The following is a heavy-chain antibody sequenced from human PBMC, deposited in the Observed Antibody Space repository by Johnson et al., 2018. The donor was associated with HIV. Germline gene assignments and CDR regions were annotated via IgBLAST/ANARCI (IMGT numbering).Heavy chain of an antibody. Sequence: QVQLVESGGGVVQPGRSLRLSCAESGFTFSSYGMHWVRQAPGKGLAWVAVIWYDGSNKYYADSVNGRFTISRDNSTNTLYLQMNSLRAEDTAVYSCARINLGVPISDAFDIWGPGTMVTVSS. CDR1: GFTFSSYG. J-gene: IGHJ3*02. CDR3: ARINLGVPISDAFDI. V-gene: IGHV3-33*01. CDR2: IWYDGSNK. D-gene: IGHD7-27*01.